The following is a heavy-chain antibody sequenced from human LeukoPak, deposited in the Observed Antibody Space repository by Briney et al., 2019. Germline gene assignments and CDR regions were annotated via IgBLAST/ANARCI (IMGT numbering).Heavy chain of an antibody. CDR1: GFTFSSYG. CDR2: ISSSGSTI. D-gene: IGHD5-18*01. Sequence: GGSLRLSCAASGFTFSSYGMNWVRQAPGKGLEWVSYISSSGSTIYYADSVKGRFTISRDNSKNTLYLQMNSLRAEDTAVYYCARDEIGYSYGYDYWGQGTLVTVSS. CDR3: ARDEIGYSYGYDY. J-gene: IGHJ4*02. V-gene: IGHV3-48*01.